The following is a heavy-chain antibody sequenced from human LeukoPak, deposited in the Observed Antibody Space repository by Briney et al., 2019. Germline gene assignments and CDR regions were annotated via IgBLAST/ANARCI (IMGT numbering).Heavy chain of an antibody. V-gene: IGHV3-49*04. CDR3: TRAPAVAGNYYMDV. Sequence: GGSLRLSCTASGFTFGDYAMSWVRQAPGKGLEWVAVIRSKAYGGTTEYAASVKGRFPISSDDSKSIAYLQMNSMQTEDTAVYYCTRAPAVAGNYYMDVWGKGTTVTISS. D-gene: IGHD6-19*01. J-gene: IGHJ6*03. CDR2: IRSKAYGGTT. CDR1: GFTFGDYA.